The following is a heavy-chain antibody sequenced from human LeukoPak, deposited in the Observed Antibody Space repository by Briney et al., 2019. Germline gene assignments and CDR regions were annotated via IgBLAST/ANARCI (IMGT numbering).Heavy chain of an antibody. D-gene: IGHD3-22*01. J-gene: IGHJ2*01. Sequence: GGSLRLSCAASGFTVSSNYMSWVRQAPGKGLEWVSVIYSGGSTYYADSVKGRFTISRDNSKNTLYLQMNSLRAEDTAVYYCARDLGFNPYYYDSGGWYFDLWGRGTLVTVSS. V-gene: IGHV3-66*01. CDR2: IYSGGST. CDR3: ARDLGFNPYYYDSGGWYFDL. CDR1: GFTVSSNY.